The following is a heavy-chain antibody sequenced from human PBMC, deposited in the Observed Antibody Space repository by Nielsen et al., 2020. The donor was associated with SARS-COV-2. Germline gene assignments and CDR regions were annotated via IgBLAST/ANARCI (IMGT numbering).Heavy chain of an antibody. D-gene: IGHD3-9*01. CDR1: GYSFTSHW. Sequence: GESLKISCKGSGYSFTSHWINWVRQMPGKGLEWMGIIYPGDSDTRYSPSFQGQVTISADKSISTAYLQWSSLKASDTAMYYCARLSHDYDILTGYYDYWGQGTLVTVSS. CDR2: IYPGDSDT. V-gene: IGHV5-51*01. J-gene: IGHJ4*02. CDR3: ARLSHDYDILTGYYDY.